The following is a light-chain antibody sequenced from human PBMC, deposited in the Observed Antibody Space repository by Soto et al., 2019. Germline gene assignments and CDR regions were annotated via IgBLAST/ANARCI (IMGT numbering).Light chain of an antibody. CDR3: QQYYSTRSIT. CDR2: WAS. J-gene: IGKJ4*01. Sequence: DIVMTQSPDSLAVSLGERATINCKSSQSVLYTSNNKNYLAWYQQRPGQPPKLLIYWASTRESGVPDQFSGSGSGTDFTLTISSLQAEDVGVYYCQQYYSTRSITFGGGTNVEI. CDR1: QSVLYTSNNKNY. V-gene: IGKV4-1*01.